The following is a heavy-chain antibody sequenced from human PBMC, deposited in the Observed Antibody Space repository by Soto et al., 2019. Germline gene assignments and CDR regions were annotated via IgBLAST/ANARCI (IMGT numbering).Heavy chain of an antibody. J-gene: IGHJ6*02. CDR1: GFTFSSYG. D-gene: IGHD3-3*01. CDR3: AKDVLRFLEWLAFYGMDV. CDR2: ISYDRSNK. V-gene: IGHV3-30*18. Sequence: GGSLRLSCAASGFTFSSYGMHWVRQAPGKGLEWVAVISYDRSNKYYADSVKGRFTIPRDNSKNTLYLQMNSLRAEDTAVYYCAKDVLRFLEWLAFYGMDVWGQGTTVTVSS.